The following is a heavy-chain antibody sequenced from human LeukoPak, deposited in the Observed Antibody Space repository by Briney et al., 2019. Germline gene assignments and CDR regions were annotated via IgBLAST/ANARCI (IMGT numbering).Heavy chain of an antibody. CDR1: GFTVSSNY. D-gene: IGHD6-6*01. CDR3: ARSSIAARPFDY. V-gene: IGHV3-53*01. J-gene: IGHJ4*02. CDR2: IYSGGST. Sequence: PGGSLRLSCAASGFTVSSNYMSWVRQAPGKGLEWVSVIYSGGSTYYADSVKSRFTISRDNSKNTLYLQMNSLRAEDTAVYYCARSSIAARPFDYWGQGTLVTVSS.